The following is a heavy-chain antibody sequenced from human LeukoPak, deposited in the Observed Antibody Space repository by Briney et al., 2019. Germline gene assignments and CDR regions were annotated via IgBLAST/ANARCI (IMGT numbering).Heavy chain of an antibody. Sequence: ASVKVSCKASGYTFTGYYMHWVRQAPGQGLEWMGWINPNSGGTNYAQKFQGRVTMTRDTSISTAYMELSRLRSDDTAVYYCARDVPRYIAVAGRGGGDYWCQGTLVTVSS. J-gene: IGHJ4*02. CDR1: GYTFTGYY. CDR2: INPNSGGT. D-gene: IGHD6-19*01. CDR3: ARDVPRYIAVAGRGGGDY. V-gene: IGHV1-2*02.